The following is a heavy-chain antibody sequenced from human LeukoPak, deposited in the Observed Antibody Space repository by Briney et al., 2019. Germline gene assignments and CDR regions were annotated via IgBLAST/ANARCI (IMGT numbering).Heavy chain of an antibody. Sequence: PGESLKISCKGSGYSFTSYWISWVRQMPGEGLEWMGIIYPGDSDTRYSPSFQGQVTISADKSISTAYLQWSSLKASDTAMYYCARLGLGGYDSSGYYLGYWGQGTLVTVSS. CDR2: IYPGDSDT. J-gene: IGHJ4*02. V-gene: IGHV5-51*01. CDR3: ARLGLGGYDSSGYYLGY. CDR1: GYSFTSYW. D-gene: IGHD3-22*01.